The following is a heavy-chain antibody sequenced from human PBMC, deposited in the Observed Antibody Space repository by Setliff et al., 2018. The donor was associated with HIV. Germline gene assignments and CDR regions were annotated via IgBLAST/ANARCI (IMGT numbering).Heavy chain of an antibody. CDR2: IKQEVKDT. CDR3: VRTGGSPDEGGYMDV. J-gene: IGHJ6*04. D-gene: IGHD2-8*02. Sequence: PGGSLRLSCAASGFTLSNYYMTWVRQAPGKGLEWVANIKQEVKDTYYVDSVKGRFFISRDNAKNSVYLQMNSLRAEDTAVYHCVRTGGSPDEGGYMDVWGTGTTVTVSS. CDR1: GFTLSNYY. V-gene: IGHV3-7*03.